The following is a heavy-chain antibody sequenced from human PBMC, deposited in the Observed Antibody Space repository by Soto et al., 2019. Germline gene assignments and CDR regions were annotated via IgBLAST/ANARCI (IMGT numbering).Heavy chain of an antibody. Sequence: QVQLVESGGGVVQPGRSLRLSCAASGFTFSSYGMNWVRQAPGKGLEWVAVISYDENSKYYADSVKGRFTISRDNSKNTLYLQMNSLRAEDTAVYYCAKVLTGDLDYWGQGTLVTVSS. CDR3: AKVLTGDLDY. CDR1: GFTFSSYG. D-gene: IGHD7-27*01. CDR2: ISYDENSK. J-gene: IGHJ4*02. V-gene: IGHV3-30*18.